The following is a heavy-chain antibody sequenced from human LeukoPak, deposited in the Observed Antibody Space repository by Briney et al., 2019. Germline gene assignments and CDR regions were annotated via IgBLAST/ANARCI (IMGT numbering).Heavy chain of an antibody. Sequence: SQTLSLTCAISGDSVSSNSAAWNWIRQSPSRGLEWLGRTYYRSKWYNDYAVSVKSRITINPDTSKNQFSLQLNSVTPEDTAVYYCAGGGQLERRAYFDYWGQGTLVTVSS. V-gene: IGHV6-1*01. D-gene: IGHD1-1*01. CDR1: GDSVSSNSAA. CDR2: TYYRSKWYN. J-gene: IGHJ4*02. CDR3: AGGGQLERRAYFDY.